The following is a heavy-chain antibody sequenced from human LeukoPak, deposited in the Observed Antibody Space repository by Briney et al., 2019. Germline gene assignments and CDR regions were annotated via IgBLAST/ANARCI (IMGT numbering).Heavy chain of an antibody. J-gene: IGHJ3*02. CDR3: ARREEMGAFDI. V-gene: IGHV3-21*01. CDR2: ISSSSSYI. CDR1: GFTFSSYS. D-gene: IGHD5-24*01. Sequence: GGSLRLSCAASGFTFSSYSMNWVRQAPGKGLEWVSSISSSSSYIHYADSVKGRFTISRDNAKNSLYLQMNSLRAEDTAVYYCARREEMGAFDIWGQGTMVTVSS.